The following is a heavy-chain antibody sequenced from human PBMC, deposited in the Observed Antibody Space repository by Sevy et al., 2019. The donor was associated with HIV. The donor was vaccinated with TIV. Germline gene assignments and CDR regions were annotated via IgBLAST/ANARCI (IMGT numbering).Heavy chain of an antibody. Sequence: GESLKISCAASGFSFSTHGMHWVRQAPGKGLEWVAVISYDGIKKYYVDSLKGRFTISRDNSKNTLYLQMNSLKTDDTAVYDCARDLGAYNYSPSFYWGQGTLVTVSS. V-gene: IGHV3-30*03. CDR3: ARDLGAYNYSPSFY. J-gene: IGHJ4*02. D-gene: IGHD5-18*01. CDR2: ISYDGIKK. CDR1: GFSFSTHG.